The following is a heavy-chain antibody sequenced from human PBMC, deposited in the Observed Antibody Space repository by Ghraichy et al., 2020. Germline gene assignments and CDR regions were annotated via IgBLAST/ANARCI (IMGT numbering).Heavy chain of an antibody. J-gene: IGHJ4*02. CDR3: ARVSSRDVVGVNWVYYFDY. CDR2: IKQDGSEK. D-gene: IGHD3-16*01. CDR1: GFTFSSYW. Sequence: GGSLRLSCAASGFTFSSYWISWVRQAPGKGLEWVANIKQDGSEKYYVDSVKGRFTISRDNAKNSLYLQMNSLRAEDTAVYYCARVSSRDVVGVNWVYYFDYWGQGTLVTVSS. V-gene: IGHV3-7*03.